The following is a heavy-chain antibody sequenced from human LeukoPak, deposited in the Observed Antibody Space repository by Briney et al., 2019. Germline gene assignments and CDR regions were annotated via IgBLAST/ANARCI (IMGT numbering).Heavy chain of an antibody. D-gene: IGHD3-22*01. Sequence: GGSLRLSCAASGFTFSSYGMHWVRQAPGKGLEWVAVISYDGSNKYYADSVKGRFTISRDNSKNTLYLQMNSLRAEDTAVYYCARDPTHYDGGNAYYGDVFDVWGQGTMVTVSS. CDR2: ISYDGSNK. J-gene: IGHJ3*01. CDR3: ARDPTHYDGGNAYYGDVFDV. CDR1: GFTFSSYG. V-gene: IGHV3-30*03.